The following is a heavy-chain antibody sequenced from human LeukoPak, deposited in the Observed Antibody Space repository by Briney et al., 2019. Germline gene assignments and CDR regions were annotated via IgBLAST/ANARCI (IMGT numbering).Heavy chain of an antibody. D-gene: IGHD1-26*01. V-gene: IGHV1-46*01. Sequence: ASVKVSCKASGYTFTSYGISWVRQAPGQGLEWMGIINPSGGSTSYAQKFQGRVTMTRDTSTSTVYMELSSLRSEDTAVYYCARSGSYYWPYYYYMDVWGKGTTVTVSS. CDR2: INPSGGST. CDR1: GYTFTSYG. CDR3: ARSGSYYWPYYYYMDV. J-gene: IGHJ6*03.